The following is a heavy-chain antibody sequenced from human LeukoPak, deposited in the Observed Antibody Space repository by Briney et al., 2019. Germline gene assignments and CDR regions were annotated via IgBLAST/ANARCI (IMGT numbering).Heavy chain of an antibody. V-gene: IGHV3-30*03. CDR2: ISYDGSNK. D-gene: IGHD3-22*01. J-gene: IGHJ3*02. CDR3: ARDLEDSSPFGAFDM. Sequence: GGPLRLSCAASGFTFSSYGMHGVRQAPGKGLEWVAVISYDGSNKYYADSVKGRFTISRDNSKNTLYLQMNSLRAEDTAVYYCARDLEDSSPFGAFDMWGQGTLVTVSS. CDR1: GFTFSSYG.